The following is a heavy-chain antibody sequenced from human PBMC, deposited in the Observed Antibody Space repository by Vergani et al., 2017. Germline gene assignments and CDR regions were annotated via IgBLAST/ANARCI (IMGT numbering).Heavy chain of an antibody. Sequence: QLQVQESGPGLVKPSETLSLTCSVSGGSISSTSYYWGWIRQPPGKGLEWIGTIYYSENKFYNPSLESRVTLSIDTTKNQFSLKLKSVTAADTAVYYCARCFRDEGMIYGGTVENWFDPWGQGTLVTVSS. J-gene: IGHJ5*02. D-gene: IGHD3-22*01. CDR3: ARCFRDEGMIYGGTVENWFDP. CDR1: GGSISSTSYY. V-gene: IGHV4-39*01. CDR2: IYYSENK.